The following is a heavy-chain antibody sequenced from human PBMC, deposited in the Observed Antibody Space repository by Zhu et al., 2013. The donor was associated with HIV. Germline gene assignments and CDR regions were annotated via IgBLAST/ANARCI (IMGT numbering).Heavy chain of an antibody. V-gene: IGHV1-18*01. J-gene: IGHJ6*03. CDR3: ARQSILXSARSAGLEATVDV. Sequence: QVQLVQSGAEVKKPGASVKVSCKASGYTFTSYGINWVRQAPGQGLEWLGWISAYNGYTNYAQRIQGRVTMTXDTSTSTAYMELRSLRSDDTACITCARQSILXSARSAGLEATVDVWGKGTTVTVSS. D-gene: IGHD2-21*01. CDR2: ISAYNGYT. CDR1: GYTFTSYG.